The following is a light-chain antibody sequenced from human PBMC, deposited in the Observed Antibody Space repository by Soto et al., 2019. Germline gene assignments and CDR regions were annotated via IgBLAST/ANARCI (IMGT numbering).Light chain of an antibody. J-gene: IGKJ1*01. CDR2: GAS. CDR3: QQYGSSPT. Sequence: EIVMTQSPGTLSLSPGERATLSCRASQSVSSSYLSWYQQKPGQAPRLLIYGASSGDTGIPDRFSGSGSGTDFTLTISRLDPEDSAVYYCQQYGSSPTFGQGTKMEIK. V-gene: IGKV3-20*01. CDR1: QSVSSSY.